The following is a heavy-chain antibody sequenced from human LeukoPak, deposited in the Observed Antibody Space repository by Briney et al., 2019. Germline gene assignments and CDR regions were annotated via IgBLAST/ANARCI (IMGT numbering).Heavy chain of an antibody. V-gene: IGHV3-33*01. Sequence: GGSLRLSCAASGFTFSSYGMHWVRQAPGKGLEWVAVIWYDGSNKYYADSVKGRFTISRDNSKNTLYLQMNSLRAEDTAVYYCARGRAENELDYWGQGTLVTVSS. CDR2: IWYDGSNK. J-gene: IGHJ4*02. D-gene: IGHD1-14*01. CDR3: ARGRAENELDY. CDR1: GFTFSSYG.